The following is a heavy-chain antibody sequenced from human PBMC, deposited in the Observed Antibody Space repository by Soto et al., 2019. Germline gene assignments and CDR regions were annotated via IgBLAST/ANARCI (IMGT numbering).Heavy chain of an antibody. CDR1: GFTFSSYA. D-gene: IGHD3-16*02. J-gene: IGHJ4*02. CDR3: AKALGELSPESYDY. Sequence: QVQLVESGGGVVQPGRSLRLSCAASGFTFSSYAMHWVRQAPVKGLGWVAVISDDGSDKYYADDVKGRFTISRDNSKNTLNLQMNSLRADDTAVYYCAKALGELSPESYDYWGQVTLITVSS. V-gene: IGHV3-30*18. CDR2: ISDDGSDK.